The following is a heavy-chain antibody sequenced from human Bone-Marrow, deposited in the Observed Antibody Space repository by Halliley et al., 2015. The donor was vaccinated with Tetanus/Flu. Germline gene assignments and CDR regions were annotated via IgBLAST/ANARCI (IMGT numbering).Heavy chain of an antibody. V-gene: IGHV1-18*04. CDR3: ARERRAVAGTPFDY. Sequence: QLVQSGAEVKKPGASVKVSCEASGYTFTNNGINWVRQAPGQGLEWMGWISVYNGHTNFAQNFQGRITMTTDTSTSTAYMELRGLRSDDTAVYYCARERRAVAGTPFDYWGQGTLLTVSS. D-gene: IGHD6-19*01. J-gene: IGHJ4*02. CDR2: ISVYNGHT. CDR1: GYTFTNNG.